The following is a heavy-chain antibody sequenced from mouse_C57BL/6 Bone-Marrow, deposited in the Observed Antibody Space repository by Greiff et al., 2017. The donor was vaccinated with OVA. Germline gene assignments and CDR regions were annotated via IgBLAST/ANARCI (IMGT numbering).Heavy chain of an antibody. D-gene: IGHD2-1*01. J-gene: IGHJ4*01. V-gene: IGHV1-18*01. CDR3: ARRCGGNFYAMDY. Sequence: EVQLQQSGPELVKPGASVKIPCKASGYTFTDYNMDWVKQSHGKSLEWIGDINPNNGGTIYHQKFKGKATLTVDKSSSTAYMELRSLTSEDTAVYYYARRCGGNFYAMDYWGQGTSVTVSS. CDR2: INPNNGGT. CDR1: GYTFTDYN.